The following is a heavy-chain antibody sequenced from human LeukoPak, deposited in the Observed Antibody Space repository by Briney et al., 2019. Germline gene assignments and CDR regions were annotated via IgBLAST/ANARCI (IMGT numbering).Heavy chain of an antibody. CDR3: ASLTRYCGGGCYYY. D-gene: IGHD2-21*02. CDR1: GFTFSSYA. J-gene: IGHJ4*02. Sequence: PGGSLRLSCAASGFTFSSYAMSWVRQAPGKGLEWVSAISGSGGSTYYADSVKGRFTISRDNSKNTLYLQMNSLRAEDTAVYYCASLTRYCGGGCYYYWGQGTLVTVSS. CDR2: ISGSGGST. V-gene: IGHV3-23*01.